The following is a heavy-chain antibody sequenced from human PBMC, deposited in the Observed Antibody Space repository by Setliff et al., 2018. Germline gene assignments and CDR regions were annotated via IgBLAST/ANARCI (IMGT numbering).Heavy chain of an antibody. V-gene: IGHV4-4*02. J-gene: IGHJ3*02. CDR3: ARDGGNGYGVDAYAGDGFDI. D-gene: IGHD5-18*01. CDR2: IYHDGPS. Sequence: SETLSLTCAVSGVSINSLNWWTWVRQPPGKGLEWIGEIYHDGPSVHYNPSLKSRVTMSVDKSKNQFSLKLSSVTAADRAVYYCARDGGNGYGVDAYAGDGFDIWGQGTMVTVSS. CDR1: GVSINSLNW.